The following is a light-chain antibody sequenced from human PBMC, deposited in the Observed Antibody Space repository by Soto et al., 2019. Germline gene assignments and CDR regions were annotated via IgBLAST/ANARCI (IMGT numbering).Light chain of an antibody. V-gene: IGKV1-5*01. Sequence: DIQMTQSPSTLSASEGDRVTITCRASQSISSWLAWYQQKPGKAPKLLIYDASSLESGVPSRFSGSGSGTEFTLPISSLQPDDFATYYCQQYNSYSQTFGQGTKVEIK. J-gene: IGKJ1*01. CDR2: DAS. CDR3: QQYNSYSQT. CDR1: QSISSW.